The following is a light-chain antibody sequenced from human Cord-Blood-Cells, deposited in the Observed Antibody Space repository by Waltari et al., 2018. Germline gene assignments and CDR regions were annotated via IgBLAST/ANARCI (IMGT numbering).Light chain of an antibody. CDR1: QSVSSY. J-gene: IGKJ5*01. Sequence: DIVLTQSPATLSLSPGDRATLSCRASQSVSSYLAWYQQKPGQAPRLLIYDASHRATGIPARFSGSGSGTDFTRTISSLEPEDFAVYYCQQRSNWPITFGQGTRLEIK. V-gene: IGKV3-11*01. CDR2: DAS. CDR3: QQRSNWPIT.